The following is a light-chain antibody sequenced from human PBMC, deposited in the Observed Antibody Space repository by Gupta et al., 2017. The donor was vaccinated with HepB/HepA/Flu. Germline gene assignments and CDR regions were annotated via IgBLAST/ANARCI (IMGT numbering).Light chain of an antibody. V-gene: IGLV2-14*01. CDR3: SSDTSSSTVV. CDR1: SSDVGGYNY. J-gene: IGLJ2*01. Sequence: SALTPPASVSGSPGQSITISWTGTSSDVGGYNYVSWYQQHPGKAPKLMIYDVSTRPAGVANRFSGSKSGNTASLTISGRQEEDEADYYCSSDTSSSTVVFGGGTKLTVL. CDR2: DVS.